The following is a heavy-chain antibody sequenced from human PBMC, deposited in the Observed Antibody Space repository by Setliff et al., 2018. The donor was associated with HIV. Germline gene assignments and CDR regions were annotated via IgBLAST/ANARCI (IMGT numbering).Heavy chain of an antibody. V-gene: IGHV1-69*13. Sequence: SVKVSCKASGGSLRSPSINWVRQAPGQGLEWMAGTIPKFGTSNYAHKLQGRMTITADESTSTAYMELTGLRSEDTAVYYCANLRGEEAGNFYYFYFGLDVWGQGTTVTVSS. D-gene: IGHD2-21*02. J-gene: IGHJ6*02. CDR3: ANLRGEEAGNFYYFYFGLDV. CDR1: GGSLRSPS. CDR2: TIPKFGTS.